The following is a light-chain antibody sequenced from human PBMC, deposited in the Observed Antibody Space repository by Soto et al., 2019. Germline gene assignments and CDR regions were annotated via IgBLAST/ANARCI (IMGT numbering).Light chain of an antibody. Sequence: EIVLTQSPATLSLSHGERATLSCRASQSVSSYLAWYQQKPGQAPRFLIYDASNRATGIPARFSGSGSGTDFTLTIGRLEPEDFAVYYCQHYQVGQPNAFCRGTRLEIK. CDR2: DAS. CDR3: QHYQVGQPNA. V-gene: IGKV3-11*01. CDR1: QSVSSY. J-gene: IGKJ5*01.